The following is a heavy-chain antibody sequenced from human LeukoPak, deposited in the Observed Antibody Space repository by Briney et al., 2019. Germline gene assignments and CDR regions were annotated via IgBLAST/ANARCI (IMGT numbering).Heavy chain of an antibody. CDR1: GFTFSSYA. CDR3: AKLNPPVDSSGYFYASECWFDP. J-gene: IGHJ5*02. V-gene: IGHV3-23*01. Sequence: GGSLRLSCAASGFTFSSYAMSWVRQAPGKGLEWVSAISGSGGSTYYADSVKGRFTISRDNSKNTLYLQMNSLRAKDTAVYYCAKLNPPVDSSGYFYASECWFDPWGQGTLVTVSS. CDR2: ISGSGGST. D-gene: IGHD3-22*01.